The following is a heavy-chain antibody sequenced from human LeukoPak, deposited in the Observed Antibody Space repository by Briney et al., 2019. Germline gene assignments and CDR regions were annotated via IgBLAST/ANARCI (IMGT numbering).Heavy chain of an antibody. V-gene: IGHV3-7*01. CDR1: GFTFSSYW. CDR2: IKQDGSEK. J-gene: IGHJ4*02. CDR3: ARAGRYCSGGSCYRY. D-gene: IGHD2-15*01. Sequence: PGGSLRLSCAASGFTFSSYWMSWVRQAPGKGLEWVANIKQDGSEKYYVDSVKGRFTISRDNAKNSLYLQMNSLRAEDTAVYYCARAGRYCSGGSCYRYWGQGTLVTVSS.